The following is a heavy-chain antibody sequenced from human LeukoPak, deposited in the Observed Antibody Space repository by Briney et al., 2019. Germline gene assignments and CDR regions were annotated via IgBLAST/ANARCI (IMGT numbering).Heavy chain of an antibody. J-gene: IGHJ6*02. CDR1: GFTVSSNY. Sequence: PGGSLRLSCAASGFTVSSNYMSWVRQAPGKGLEWVSVIYSGGSTYYADSVKGRFTISRDNSKNTLYLQMNSLRAEDTAVYYCAKDSAVVAPYSGGYYYGMDVWGQGTTVTVSS. V-gene: IGHV3-53*01. D-gene: IGHD2-15*01. CDR3: AKDSAVVAPYSGGYYYGMDV. CDR2: IYSGGST.